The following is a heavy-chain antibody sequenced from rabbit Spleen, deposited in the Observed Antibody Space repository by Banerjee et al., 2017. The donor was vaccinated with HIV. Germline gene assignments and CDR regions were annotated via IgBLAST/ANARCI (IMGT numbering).Heavy chain of an antibody. Sequence: QSLEESGGGLVKPEGSLKLSCTASGFSFSNKAVMCWVRQAPGKGLEWIACINIVTGKDVYATWAKGRFIMSRTSSTTVTLQMTSLTAADTATYFCARDLASVVGWNFSLWGQGTLVTVS. CDR3: ARDLASVVGWNFSL. J-gene: IGHJ4*01. D-gene: IGHD3-1*01. CDR1: GFSFSNKAV. CDR2: INIVTGKD. V-gene: IGHV1S40*01.